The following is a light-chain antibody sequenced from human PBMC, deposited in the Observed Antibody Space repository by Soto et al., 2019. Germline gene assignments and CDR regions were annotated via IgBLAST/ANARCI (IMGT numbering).Light chain of an antibody. Sequence: QPVLTQPPSVSGAPGQRVTISCTGSSSNIGAGYDVHWYQQLPGTAPKLLIYGNSNRPSGVPDRFFGSKSGTSASLAITGLQAEDEADYYCQSYDSSLSPVVFGGGTQLTVL. CDR2: GNS. CDR3: QSYDSSLSPVV. J-gene: IGLJ2*01. V-gene: IGLV1-40*01. CDR1: SSNIGAGYD.